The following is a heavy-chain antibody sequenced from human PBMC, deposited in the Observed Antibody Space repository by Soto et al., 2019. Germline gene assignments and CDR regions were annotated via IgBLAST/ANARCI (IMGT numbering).Heavy chain of an antibody. CDR3: ARLGGYYQALDS. J-gene: IGHJ4*02. D-gene: IGHD3-22*01. V-gene: IGHV4-59*08. CDR1: DGSISPYY. CDR2: IYYAGTT. Sequence: QVQLQESGPGLVKPSETLSLNCTVSDGSISPYYWSWIRQPPGKGLEWIGYIYYAGTTTYNPSLKSRVSISVHTSMNEVSLKLPSVPAADTAVYYCARLGGYYQALDSWGQGTVVTVSS.